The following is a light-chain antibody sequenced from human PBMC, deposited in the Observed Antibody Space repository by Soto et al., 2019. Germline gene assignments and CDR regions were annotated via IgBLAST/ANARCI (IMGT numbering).Light chain of an antibody. CDR1: SSDVGGYNY. CDR3: SSYTSSSTLRV. J-gene: IGLJ1*01. V-gene: IGLV2-14*01. Sequence: QSALTQPASVSGSPGQSITISCTGTSSDVGGYNYVSWYQQHPGKAPKLMIYDVSNRPSGVSNRFSGSKSGNTASLTISGLQAEDEADYYCSSYTSSSTLRVFGTGTKDRP. CDR2: DVS.